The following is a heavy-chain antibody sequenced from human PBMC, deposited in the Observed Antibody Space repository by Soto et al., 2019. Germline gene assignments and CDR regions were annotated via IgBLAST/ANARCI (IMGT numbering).Heavy chain of an antibody. CDR1: DGSISGYY. D-gene: IGHD1-26*01. CDR2: IYYSGST. Sequence: SETLSLTCTVADGSISGYYGSWIRQPPGKGLEYIGYIYYSGSTNYNPSLKSRVTISVDTSKNQFSLKLSSVTAADTAVYYCARDLGSAAFDIWGQGTMVTVSS. V-gene: IGHV4-59*01. J-gene: IGHJ3*02. CDR3: ARDLGSAAFDI.